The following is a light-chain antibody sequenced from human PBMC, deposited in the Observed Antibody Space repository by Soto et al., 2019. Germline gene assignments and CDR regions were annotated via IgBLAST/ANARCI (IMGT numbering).Light chain of an antibody. Sequence: AIQMTQSPSSLSASVGDRVTIACRASQGIRNDLGWYQQKPGKAPKLLIYAASSLQSGVPSRFSGSGYGTDFTLTISSLQPEDFATYYCLQDYHYPWTFGQGTKVEIK. CDR3: LQDYHYPWT. CDR1: QGIRND. CDR2: AAS. V-gene: IGKV1-6*01. J-gene: IGKJ1*01.